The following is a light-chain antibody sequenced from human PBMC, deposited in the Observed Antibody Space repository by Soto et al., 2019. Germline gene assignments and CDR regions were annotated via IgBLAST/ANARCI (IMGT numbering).Light chain of an antibody. CDR1: QGISNY. V-gene: IGKV1-27*01. CDR3: QKYYSAPLT. Sequence: DTQMTQSPSSLSASVGDRVTITCRASQGISNYLAWYQQKPGKAPKLLIYAASTLQSGVPSRFSGSGSRTEFMHTIRSMQPEDVANYYCQKYYSAPLTFGRETKVEIK. CDR2: AAS. J-gene: IGKJ1*01.